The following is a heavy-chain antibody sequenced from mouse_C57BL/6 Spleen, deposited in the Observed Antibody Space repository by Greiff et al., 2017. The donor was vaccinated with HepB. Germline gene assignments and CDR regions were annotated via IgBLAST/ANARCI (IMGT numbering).Heavy chain of an antibody. CDR3: AHYYGYDELAY. D-gene: IGHD2-2*01. V-gene: IGHV1-59*01. CDR2: IDPSDSYT. CDR1: GYTFTSYW. J-gene: IGHJ3*01. Sequence: QVQLQQPGAELVRPGTSVKLSCKASGYTFTSYWMHWVKQRPGQGLEWIGVIDPSDSYTNYNQKFKGKATLTVDTSSSTAYMQLSSQTSEDSAVYYCAHYYGYDELAYWGQGTLVTVSA.